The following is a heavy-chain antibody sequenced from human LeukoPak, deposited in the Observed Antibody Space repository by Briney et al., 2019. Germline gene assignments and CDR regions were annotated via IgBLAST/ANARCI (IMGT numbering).Heavy chain of an antibody. V-gene: IGHV4-59*01. CDR3: ARDSGGYYYGSGSYYGPLGY. J-gene: IGHJ4*02. CDR2: IHYSGST. Sequence: SETLSLTCTVSGGSISSYFWNWIRQPPGKGLEWIGYIHYSGSTNYNPSLKSRVTISVDTSKKQFSLKLRSVTAADTAVYYCARDSGGYYYGSGSYYGPLGYWGQGTLVTVSS. CDR1: GGSISSYF. D-gene: IGHD3-10*01.